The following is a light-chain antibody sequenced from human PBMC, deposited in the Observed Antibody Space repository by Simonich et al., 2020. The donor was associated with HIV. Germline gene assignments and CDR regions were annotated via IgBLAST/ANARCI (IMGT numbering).Light chain of an antibody. CDR2: SNN. J-gene: IGLJ3*02. V-gene: IGLV1-44*01. Sequence: QSVLTQPPSASGTPGQRVTISCSGSSSNIGSNTVNWYQQRPGTAPKLLIYSNNQRPSGVPDRFSGSKSGTSASLAISGLQSEDEADYYCLAWDDSLNGWVFGGGTKLTVL. CDR3: LAWDDSLNGWV. CDR1: SSNIGSNT.